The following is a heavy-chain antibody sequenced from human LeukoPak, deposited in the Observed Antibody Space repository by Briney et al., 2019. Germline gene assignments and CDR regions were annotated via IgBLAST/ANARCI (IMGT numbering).Heavy chain of an antibody. J-gene: IGHJ4*02. V-gene: IGHV4-4*07. CDR3: ARDRLTIFGVVNLDY. D-gene: IGHD3-3*01. CDR1: GGSLSSSY. Sequence: SETLSLTCTVSGGSLSSSYWNWIRQPAGKGLEWIGRIYTSGSTNCNSSLKSRVTMSVDTSRNQFSLKLTSVTAADTAVYYCARDRLTIFGVVNLDYWGQGTLVTVSS. CDR2: IYTSGST.